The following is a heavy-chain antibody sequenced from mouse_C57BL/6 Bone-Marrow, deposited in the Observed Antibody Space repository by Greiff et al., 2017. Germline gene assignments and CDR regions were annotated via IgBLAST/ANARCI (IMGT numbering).Heavy chain of an antibody. V-gene: IGHV8-12*01. CDR2: IYWDDDK. CDR1: GFSLSTSGMG. D-gene: IGHD5-1*01. CDR3: ARLPKFAY. J-gene: IGHJ3*01. Sequence: QVQLKVSGPGILQSSQTLSLSCSFSGFSLSTSGMGVSWIRQPSGKGLDWLAHIYWDDDKRYNPFLKSRLTISKDTSRNQVFLKITSVDTADTATYYCARLPKFAYWGQGTLVTVSA.